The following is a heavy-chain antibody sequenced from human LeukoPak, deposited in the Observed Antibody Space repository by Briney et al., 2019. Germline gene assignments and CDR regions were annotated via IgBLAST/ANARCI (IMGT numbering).Heavy chain of an antibody. CDR3: ARAPYYYDSSGYFDY. V-gene: IGHV4-38-2*02. D-gene: IGHD3-22*01. CDR1: GGSISSYY. Sequence: SETLSLTCTVFGGSISSYYWGWIRQPPGKGLEWIGSIYHSGSTYYNPSLKSRVTISVDTSKNQFSLKLSSVTAADTAVYYCARAPYYYDSSGYFDYWGQGTLVTVSS. J-gene: IGHJ4*02. CDR2: IYHSGST.